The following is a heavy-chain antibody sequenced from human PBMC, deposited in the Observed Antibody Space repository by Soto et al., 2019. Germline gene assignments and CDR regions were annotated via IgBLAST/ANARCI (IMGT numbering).Heavy chain of an antibody. J-gene: IGHJ4*02. CDR2: FDPEDGET. Sequence: ASVKVSCKVSGYTLTELSRHWVRQAPGKGLEWMGGFDPEDGETIYAQKFQGRVNITEDTSTDTAYMELSSLRSEDTAGYYCAKYSSSWYYLDYWGQGTLVTVSS. D-gene: IGHD6-13*01. V-gene: IGHV1-24*01. CDR3: AKYSSSWYYLDY. CDR1: GYTLTELS.